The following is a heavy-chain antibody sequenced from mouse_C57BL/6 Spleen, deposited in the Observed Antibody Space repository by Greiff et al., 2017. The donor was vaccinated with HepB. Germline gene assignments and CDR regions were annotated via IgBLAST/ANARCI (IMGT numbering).Heavy chain of an antibody. Sequence: VQLQQSGPELVKPGASVKISCKASGYAFSSSWMNWVKQRPGKGLEWIGRIYPGDGDTNYNGKFKGKATLTADKSSSTAYMQLSSLTSEDSAVYFCERSAGSSGTRFDYWGQGTTLTVSS. V-gene: IGHV1-82*01. CDR1: GYAFSSSW. CDR2: IYPGDGDT. CDR3: ERSAGSSGTRFDY. J-gene: IGHJ2*01. D-gene: IGHD3-2*02.